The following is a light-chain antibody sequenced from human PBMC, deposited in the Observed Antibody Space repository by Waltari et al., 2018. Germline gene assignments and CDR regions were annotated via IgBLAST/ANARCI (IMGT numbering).Light chain of an antibody. CDR2: DVT. Sequence: QSALTQPASVSGSPGQSITISCTGTINDIGYYNFVSWYQQHPGKAPRLIIFDVTRWPSGVSHRFSGSKSGSAASLTISVLQAEDEADYYCASYTNTNTIIFGEGTKVAVL. CDR3: ASYTNTNTII. CDR1: INDIGYYNF. V-gene: IGLV2-14*03. J-gene: IGLJ2*01.